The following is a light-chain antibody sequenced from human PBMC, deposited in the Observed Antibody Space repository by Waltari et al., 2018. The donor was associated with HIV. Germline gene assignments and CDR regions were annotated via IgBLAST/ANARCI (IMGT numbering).Light chain of an antibody. CDR1: TSNIGAGSD. CDR3: QSYDSSLTTTV. V-gene: IGLV1-40*01. J-gene: IGLJ2*01. CDR2: GNN. Sequence: QSVLTPPPSVSGDPGQRVTISCTGSTSNIGAGSDVHWYQQVPGTAPKLLIYGNNNRASGVPDRFSGSKSGTSASLAISGLQAEDEAEYHCQSYDSSLTTTVFGGGTKLTVL.